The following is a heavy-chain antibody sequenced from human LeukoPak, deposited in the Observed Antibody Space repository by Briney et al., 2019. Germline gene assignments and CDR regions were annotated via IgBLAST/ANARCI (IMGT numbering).Heavy chain of an antibody. J-gene: IGHJ6*02. Sequence: GTLSLTCAVSGGSISSSNWWSWVRQPPGKGLEWIGEIYHSGSTNYNPSLKSRVTISVDTSKNQFSLKLSSVTAADTAVYYCARGSVLRYFDSPYYYYGMDVWGQGTTVTVSS. V-gene: IGHV4-4*02. CDR1: GGSISSSNW. CDR2: IYHSGST. CDR3: ARGSVLRYFDSPYYYYGMDV. D-gene: IGHD3-9*01.